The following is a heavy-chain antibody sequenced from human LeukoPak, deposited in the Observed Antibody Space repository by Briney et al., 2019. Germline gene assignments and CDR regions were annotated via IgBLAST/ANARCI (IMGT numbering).Heavy chain of an antibody. D-gene: IGHD2-2*01. V-gene: IGHV3-74*01. CDR1: GFTFSAYW. CDR3: ARRGSSDY. CDR2: LKSDGISA. J-gene: IGHJ4*02. Sequence: GGSLRLSCAASGFTFSAYWVHWVRQAPGKGLEWVSCLKSDGISASYADSVKGRFTISRDNSKNTLYLQMNSLRDEDTAVYYCARRGSSDYWGQGTLVTVSS.